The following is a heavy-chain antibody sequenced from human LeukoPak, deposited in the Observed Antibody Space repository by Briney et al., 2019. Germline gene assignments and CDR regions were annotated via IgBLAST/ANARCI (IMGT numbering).Heavy chain of an antibody. D-gene: IGHD4-17*01. J-gene: IGHJ4*02. V-gene: IGHV4-59*01. CDR2: IYYSGST. CDR1: GGSISSYY. CDR3: ARAPSGDYVAY. Sequence: PSETLSLTRTVSGGSISSYYWSWIRQPPGKGLEWIGYIYYSGSTNYNPSLKSRVTISVDTSKNQFSLKLSSVTAADTAVYYCARAPSGDYVAYWGQGTLVTVSS.